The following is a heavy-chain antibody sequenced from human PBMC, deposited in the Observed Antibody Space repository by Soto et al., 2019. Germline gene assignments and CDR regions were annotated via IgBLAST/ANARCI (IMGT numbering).Heavy chain of an antibody. Sequence: QVQLVQSGAEVKKPGASVKVSCKASGYTFTSYGISWVRQAPGQGLEWMGWSNVYNGNRKYAQKFQGRVTMTTDTSTSTAYMELRSLRSDDPAVYYCARDSPPLDCWGQGTLVTVSS. CDR2: SNVYNGNR. CDR3: ARDSPPLDC. CDR1: GYTFTSYG. D-gene: IGHD3-3*01. V-gene: IGHV1-18*01. J-gene: IGHJ4*02.